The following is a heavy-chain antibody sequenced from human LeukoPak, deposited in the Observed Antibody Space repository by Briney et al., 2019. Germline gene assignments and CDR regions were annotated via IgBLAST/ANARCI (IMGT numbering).Heavy chain of an antibody. D-gene: IGHD2-2*01. Sequence: SETLSLTCTVSGGSISSSSYYWGWLRQPPGKGLEWIGSIYYSGSTYYNPSLKSRVTISVDTSKNQFSLKLSSVTAADTAVYYCAYVPAAMGNYYYGMDVWGQGTTVTVSS. CDR3: AYVPAAMGNYYYGMDV. CDR2: IYYSGST. J-gene: IGHJ6*02. CDR1: GGSISSSSYY. V-gene: IGHV4-39*07.